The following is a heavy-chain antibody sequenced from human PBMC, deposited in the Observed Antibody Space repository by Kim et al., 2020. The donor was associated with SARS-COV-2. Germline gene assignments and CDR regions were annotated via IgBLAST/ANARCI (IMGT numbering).Heavy chain of an antibody. Sequence: GESLKISCKGSGYSFSGFWIGWVRQMPGKGLEWMALIYPDNSDTRYSPSFQGQVAISADKSSNTAYLQWSRLKASDTAMYYCVRQGGTVRTLNSVWFDPWGHGTLVTVSS. CDR2: IYPDNSDT. CDR3: VRQGGTVRTLNSVWFDP. V-gene: IGHV5-51*01. J-gene: IGHJ5*02. CDR1: GYSFSGFW. D-gene: IGHD4-17*01.